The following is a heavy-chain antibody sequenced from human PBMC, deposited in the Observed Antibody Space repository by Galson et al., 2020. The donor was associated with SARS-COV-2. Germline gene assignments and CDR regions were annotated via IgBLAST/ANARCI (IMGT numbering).Heavy chain of an antibody. J-gene: IGHJ3*02. D-gene: IGHD6-19*01. Sequence: FGPTLVKHKQTLTLTCTFPGFSLSTSGMCVSWIRQPPGKALEWLALIDWDDDKYHSKSLKTRPTISKDTSKNQVVLTMTNMDPVDPATYYCARIPNSSGWYGGLDAFDIWGQGTMVTVSS. V-gene: IGHV2-70*01. CDR3: ARIPNSSGWYGGLDAFDI. CDR2: IDWDDDK. CDR1: GFSLSTSGMC.